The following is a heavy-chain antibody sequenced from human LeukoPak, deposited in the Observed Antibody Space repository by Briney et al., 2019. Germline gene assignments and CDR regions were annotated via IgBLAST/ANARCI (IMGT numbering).Heavy chain of an antibody. CDR1: GFTFSSYG. CDR3: ARGRRPYGDYFDY. CDR2: IWYDGSNK. V-gene: IGHV3-33*01. J-gene: IGHJ4*02. Sequence: PGRSLRLSCAASGFTFSSYGMHWVRQAPGKGLEWVAVIWYDGSNKYYADSVKGRFTISRDNSKNTLYLQMNSLRAEDTAVYYCARGRRPYGDYFDYWGQGTLVTVSS. D-gene: IGHD4/OR15-4a*01.